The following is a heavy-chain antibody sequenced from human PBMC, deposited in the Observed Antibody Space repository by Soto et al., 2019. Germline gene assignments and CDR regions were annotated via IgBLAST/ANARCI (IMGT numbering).Heavy chain of an antibody. CDR2: INHSGST. J-gene: IGHJ5*02. D-gene: IGHD3-10*01. Sequence: PSETLSLTCAVYGGSFSGYYWSWIRQPPGKGLEWIGEINHSGSTNYNPSLKSRVTISVDTSKNQFSLKLSSVTAADTAVYYCARGPVLLWSGETLNWFDPWGQGTLVTVSS. CDR1: GGSFSGYY. V-gene: IGHV4-34*01. CDR3: ARGPVLLWSGETLNWFDP.